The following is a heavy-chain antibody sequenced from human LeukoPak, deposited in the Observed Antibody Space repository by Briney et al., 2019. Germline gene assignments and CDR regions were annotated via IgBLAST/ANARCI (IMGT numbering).Heavy chain of an antibody. CDR1: GYTLTELS. J-gene: IGHJ4*02. V-gene: IGHV1-24*01. CDR2: FDPEDGET. D-gene: IGHD4-23*01. CDR3: ATATVVTSLGVPDPYYFDY. Sequence: ASVKVSCKVSGYTLTELSMHWVRQAPGKGPEWMGGFDPEDGETIYAQKFQGRVTMTEDTSTDTAYMELSSLRSEDTAVYYCATATVVTSLGVPDPYYFDYWGQGTLVTVSS.